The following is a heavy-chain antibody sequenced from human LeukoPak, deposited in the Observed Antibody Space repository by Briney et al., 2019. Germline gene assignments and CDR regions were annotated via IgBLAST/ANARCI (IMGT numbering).Heavy chain of an antibody. Sequence: PGRSLRLSCAASGFTFDDYAMHWVRQAPGKGLEWVSGISWNGGSIGYADSVKGRFTISRDNAKNSLYLQMNSLRAEDTALYYCAKDLSAALLAFDYWGQGTLVTVSS. J-gene: IGHJ4*02. D-gene: IGHD6-13*01. V-gene: IGHV3-9*01. CDR3: AKDLSAALLAFDY. CDR1: GFTFDDYA. CDR2: ISWNGGSI.